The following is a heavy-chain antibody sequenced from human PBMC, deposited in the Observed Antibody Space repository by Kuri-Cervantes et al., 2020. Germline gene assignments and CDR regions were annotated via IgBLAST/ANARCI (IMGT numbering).Heavy chain of an antibody. Sequence: GESLKISCAASGFTVSSNYMSWVRQAPGKGLEWVSVIYSGGSTYYADSVKGRFTISRDNSKNSLYLQMNSLRDEDTAVYYCARDSGVWFGDYYYGMDVWGQGTTVTVSS. D-gene: IGHD3-10*01. V-gene: IGHV3-53*01. CDR1: GFTVSSNY. CDR3: ARDSGVWFGDYYYGMDV. CDR2: IYSGGST. J-gene: IGHJ6*02.